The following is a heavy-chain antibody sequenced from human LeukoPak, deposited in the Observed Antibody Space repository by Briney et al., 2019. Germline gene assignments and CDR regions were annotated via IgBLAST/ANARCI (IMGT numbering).Heavy chain of an antibody. Sequence: GGSLRLSCAASGFTFSSYWMSWVRQAPGKGLEWVANIKQDGTEKYYVDSAKGRFTISRDNAKNSLYLRMNSLRDEDTAVYYCARTPTQDWGSPNYWGQGTLVTVSS. CDR2: IKQDGTEK. CDR3: ARTPTQDWGSPNY. J-gene: IGHJ4*02. V-gene: IGHV3-7*01. D-gene: IGHD7-27*01. CDR1: GFTFSSYW.